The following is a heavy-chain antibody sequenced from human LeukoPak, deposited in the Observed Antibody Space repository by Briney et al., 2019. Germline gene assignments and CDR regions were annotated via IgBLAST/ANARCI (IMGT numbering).Heavy chain of an antibody. CDR3: ARGSSSSWLYYFAS. CDR1: GFTFSSYW. V-gene: IGHV3-74*01. D-gene: IGHD6-13*01. J-gene: IGHJ4*02. CDR2: INSDGSST. Sequence: PGGSLRLSCAASGFTFSSYWMHWVRQAPGKGRGWVSRINSDGSSTIYAESVKGRSTISRDNAKNTLYLQMSSLSAEDTAVYYCARGSSSSWLYYFASWGQGTLVTVSS.